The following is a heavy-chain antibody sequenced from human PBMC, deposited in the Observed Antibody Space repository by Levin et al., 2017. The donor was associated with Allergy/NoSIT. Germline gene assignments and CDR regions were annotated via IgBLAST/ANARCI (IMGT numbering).Heavy chain of an antibody. D-gene: IGHD4-17*01. Sequence: GESLKISCAASGFTFSSYAMSWVRQAPGKGLEWVSAISGSGGSTYYADSVKGRFTISRDNSKNTLYLQMNSLRAEDTAVYYCAKHRGTRLRRWGQGTLVTVSS. CDR2: ISGSGGST. CDR1: GFTFSSYA. J-gene: IGHJ4*02. CDR3: AKHRGTRLRR. V-gene: IGHV3-23*01.